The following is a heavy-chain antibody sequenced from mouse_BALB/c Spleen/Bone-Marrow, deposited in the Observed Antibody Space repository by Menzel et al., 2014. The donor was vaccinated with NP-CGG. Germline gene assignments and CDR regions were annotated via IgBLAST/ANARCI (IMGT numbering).Heavy chain of an antibody. CDR2: IYPGDGDT. Sequence: QVQLQQPGAELVRPGSSVKISCRASGYAFSSYWMNWVKQRPGQGLEWIGQIYPGDGDTNYNGKFKGKATLTADMSSSTAYMQLSSLTSEDSAVYFCARDDYGPDYWGQGTTLTVSS. CDR1: GYAFSSYW. V-gene: IGHV1-80*01. J-gene: IGHJ2*01. CDR3: ARDDYGPDY. D-gene: IGHD2-4*01.